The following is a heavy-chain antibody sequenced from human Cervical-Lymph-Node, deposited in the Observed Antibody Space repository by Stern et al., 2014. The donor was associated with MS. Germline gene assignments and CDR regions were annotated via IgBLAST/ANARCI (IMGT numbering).Heavy chain of an antibody. CDR2: INTDTGEP. CDR3: ARYSRGWSGENDY. J-gene: IGHJ4*02. CDR1: GYTFTDYA. V-gene: IGHV7-4-1*02. Sequence: DQLVESGSEFKKPGASVKVSCKASGYTFTDYAMNWVRQAPGQGLEWMGWINTDTGEPTYAEGLTGRFVFSLDTSVSTAYLQISSLKAEDSGMYYCARYSRGWSGENDYWGQGTLVTVSS. D-gene: IGHD6-19*01.